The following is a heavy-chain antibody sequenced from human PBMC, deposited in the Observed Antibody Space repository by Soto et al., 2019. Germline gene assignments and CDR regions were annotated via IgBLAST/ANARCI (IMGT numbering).Heavy chain of an antibody. CDR2: ISGSGGST. J-gene: IGHJ4*02. D-gene: IGHD3-22*01. CDR3: AKDHTMIVVVIIDY. Sequence: HPGGSLRLSCTASGFAFSSSAMSWVRQAPGKGLEWVSAISGSGGSTYYADSVKGRFTISRDNSKNTLYLQMNSLRAEDTAVYYCAKDHTMIVVVIIDYWGQGTLVTVS. V-gene: IGHV3-23*01. CDR1: GFAFSSSA.